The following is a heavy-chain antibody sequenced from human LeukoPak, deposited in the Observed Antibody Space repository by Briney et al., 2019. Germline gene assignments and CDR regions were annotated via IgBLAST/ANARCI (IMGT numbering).Heavy chain of an antibody. CDR1: GFTFSSSA. Sequence: PGGSLRLSCAASGFTFSSSAMSWVRQAPGKGLEWVSALSGSGGSTYYADSVKGRLTISRDNSKNTLYLQMNSLRAEDTAVYYCAKIMQAAAMGVDYWGQGTLVTVSS. CDR2: LSGSGGST. V-gene: IGHV3-23*01. J-gene: IGHJ4*02. D-gene: IGHD2-2*01. CDR3: AKIMQAAAMGVDY.